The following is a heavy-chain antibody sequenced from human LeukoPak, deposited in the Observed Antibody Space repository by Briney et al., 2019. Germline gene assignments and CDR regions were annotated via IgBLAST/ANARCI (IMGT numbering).Heavy chain of an antibody. CDR3: AKGRGRGLRYYFDY. J-gene: IGHJ4*02. CDR2: ICWVGGST. CDR1: GFTFDDYA. Sequence: GGALRLSCAACGFTFDDYAMHGVRQAPGKGLEWVSLICWVGGSTYYADSVKGRFPISRHNSKNSLYLQMNSLRAEDTALYYCAKGRGRGLRYYFDYWGQGTLVTVSS. D-gene: IGHD3-16*01. V-gene: IGHV3-43D*03.